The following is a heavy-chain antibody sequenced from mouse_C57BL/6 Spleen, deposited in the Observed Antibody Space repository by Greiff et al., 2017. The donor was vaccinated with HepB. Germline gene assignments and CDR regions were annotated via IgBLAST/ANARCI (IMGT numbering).Heavy chain of an antibody. CDR3: TASLGRRDYFDY. Sequence: EVQLQESGGGLVQPGGSMKLSCVASGFTFSNYWMNWVRQSPEKGLEWVAQIRLKSDNYATHYAESVKGRFTISRDDSKSSVYLQMNNLRAEDTGIYYCTASLGRRDYFDYWGQGTTLTVSS. CDR1: GFTFSNYW. CDR2: IRLKSDNYAT. J-gene: IGHJ2*01. V-gene: IGHV6-3*01. D-gene: IGHD4-1*01.